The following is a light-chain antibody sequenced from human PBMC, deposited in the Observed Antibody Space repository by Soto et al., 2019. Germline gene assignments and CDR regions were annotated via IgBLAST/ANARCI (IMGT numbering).Light chain of an antibody. CDR2: DVS. CDR1: QSVGSSH. Sequence: EMVSTQSPATLSLSPGERATLSCGASQSVGSSHLAWYQQKPGLAPRLLIYDVSIRATGIPDRFSGSGSGSDFTLTISRLEPEDFAVYYCQHYFSSSITFGQGTRLEIK. V-gene: IGKV3D-20*01. J-gene: IGKJ5*01. CDR3: QHYFSSSIT.